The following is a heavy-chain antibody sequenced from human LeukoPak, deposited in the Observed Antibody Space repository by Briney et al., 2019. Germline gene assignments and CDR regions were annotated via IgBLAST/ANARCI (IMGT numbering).Heavy chain of an antibody. J-gene: IGHJ4*02. Sequence: GGSLRLSCAASGFTFSSYGMHWVRQAPGKGLEWVSVISYDGSNKYYADSVKGRFTISRDNSKNTLYLQMNSLRAEDTDVYYCAKEGGVLWFGSHFDYWGQGTLVTVSS. CDR3: AKEGGVLWFGSHFDY. D-gene: IGHD3-10*01. CDR2: ISYDGSNK. CDR1: GFTFSSYG. V-gene: IGHV3-30*18.